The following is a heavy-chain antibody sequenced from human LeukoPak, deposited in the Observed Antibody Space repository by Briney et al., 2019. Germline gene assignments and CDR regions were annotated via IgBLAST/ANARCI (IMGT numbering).Heavy chain of an antibody. V-gene: IGHV4-4*07. CDR1: GVSISTYS. D-gene: IGHD3-10*01. CDR3: ASSMVRGLYYFHY. J-gene: IGHJ4*02. Sequence: SETLSLTCTVSGVSISTYSWTWIRQPAGRGLEWIGRVSTTGSTDYNPSLKSRVTMSVDTSKNQFFLKLSSVTAADTATYFCASSMVRGLYYFHYWGQGTLVTVSS. CDR2: VSTTGST.